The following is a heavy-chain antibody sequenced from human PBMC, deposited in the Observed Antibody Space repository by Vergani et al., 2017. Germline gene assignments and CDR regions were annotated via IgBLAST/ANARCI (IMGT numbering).Heavy chain of an antibody. J-gene: IGHJ4*02. D-gene: IGHD1-26*01. CDR1: GYTFTNYD. Sequence: QVQLVQSGAEVKKPGASVKVSCKASGYTFTNYDINWVRQATGQGLEWMGWMKPNSGNTGYAQKFQGRVTITRNTSINTAYMELSSLRSEDTAVYYCARSAYRDFDDWDQGTLVTVSS. CDR3: ARSAYRDFDD. V-gene: IGHV1-8*03. CDR2: MKPNSGNT.